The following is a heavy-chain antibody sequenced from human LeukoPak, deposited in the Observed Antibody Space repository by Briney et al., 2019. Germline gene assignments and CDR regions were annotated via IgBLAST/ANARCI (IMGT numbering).Heavy chain of an antibody. CDR3: ARRGGTPFYVY. Sequence: GESLKISCKTSGYYFTDYWIGWVRQKPGKGLEWLGIIRADSQITYSPSFQGQVTSSADRSKVTAYLRWSSLKTSDIVMYYCARRGGTPFYVYRGQRTLVTVSP. J-gene: IGHJ4*02. CDR2: IRADSQI. V-gene: IGHV5-51*01. D-gene: IGHD3-16*01. CDR1: GYYFTDYW.